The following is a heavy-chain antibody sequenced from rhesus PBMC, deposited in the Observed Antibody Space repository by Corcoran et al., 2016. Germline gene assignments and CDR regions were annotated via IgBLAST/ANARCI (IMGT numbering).Heavy chain of an antibody. CDR3: ARDLGGSFFY. Sequence: QVQLQESGPGVVKPSETLSLTCAVSGGSISDSYRWSWIRQPPGKGLGWIGYLYGSGTSPDSNPSLKSRVTIPKDPSKNQFSLKLSSVTAADTAVYYCARDLGGSFFYWGQGVLVTVSS. CDR2: LYGSGTSP. V-gene: IGHV4S10*01. J-gene: IGHJ4*01. D-gene: IGHD6-25*01. CDR1: GGSISDSYR.